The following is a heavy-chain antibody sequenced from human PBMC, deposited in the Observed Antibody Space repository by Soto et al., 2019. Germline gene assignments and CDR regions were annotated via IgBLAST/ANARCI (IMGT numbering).Heavy chain of an antibody. Sequence: QVQLVQSGAEVKKPGSSVKVSCKASGGTFSSYAISWVRQAPGQGLEWMGGIIPIFGTANYAQKFQGRVTITADESTSTAYMELSSLSSEDTAVYHCARGGAQWLVQDWFDPWGQGTLVTVSS. V-gene: IGHV1-69*12. J-gene: IGHJ5*02. CDR1: GGTFSSYA. CDR2: IIPIFGTA. D-gene: IGHD6-19*01. CDR3: ARGGAQWLVQDWFDP.